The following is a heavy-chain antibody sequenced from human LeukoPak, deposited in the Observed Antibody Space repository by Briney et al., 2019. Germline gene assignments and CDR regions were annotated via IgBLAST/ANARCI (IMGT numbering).Heavy chain of an antibody. CDR3: ARAGRTFIVVVPAAIRY. CDR1: GYTFTGYY. V-gene: IGHV1-2*02. CDR2: INPNSGGT. D-gene: IGHD2-2*02. Sequence: ASVEVSCKASGYTFTGYYMHWVRQAPGQGLEWMGWINPNSGGTNYAQKFQGRVTMTRDTSISTAYMELSRLRSDDTAVYYCARAGRTFIVVVPAAIRYWGQGTLVTVSS. J-gene: IGHJ4*02.